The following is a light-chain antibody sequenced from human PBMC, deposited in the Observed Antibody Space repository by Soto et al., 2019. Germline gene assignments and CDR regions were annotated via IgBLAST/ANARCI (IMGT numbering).Light chain of an antibody. Sequence: QSVLTQPPSVSGAPGQRVTISCTGSSSNIGAGYDVHWYQQLPGTAPKLLIYGNSNRPSGVPDRFSGSKSGTSASLAITGLRAEDGVDYYPLPYDSSLRGSVSGGGPRLPAL. V-gene: IGLV1-40*01. J-gene: IGLJ2*01. CDR1: SSNIGAGYD. CDR2: GNS. CDR3: LPYDSSLRGSV.